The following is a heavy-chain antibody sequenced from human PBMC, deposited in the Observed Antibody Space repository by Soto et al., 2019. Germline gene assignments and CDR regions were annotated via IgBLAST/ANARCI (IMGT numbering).Heavy chain of an antibody. CDR2: IYWDDDK. Sequence: QITLKESGPTLVKPTQTLTLTCTFSGFSLSTSGVGVGWIRQPPGKALEWLALIYWDDDKRYTPSLKSRLTITKDTSKNQVFLTMTNMDPVDTATYYCAHRQAYCGGDCYSVWCQGTLVTVSS. J-gene: IGHJ4*02. D-gene: IGHD2-21*02. CDR1: GFSLSTSGVG. CDR3: AHRQAYCGGDCYSV. V-gene: IGHV2-5*02.